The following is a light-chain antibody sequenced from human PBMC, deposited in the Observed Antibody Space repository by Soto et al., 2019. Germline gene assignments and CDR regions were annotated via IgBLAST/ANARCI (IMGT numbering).Light chain of an antibody. Sequence: DIQMTQSPSSLSASVGDRVTITCRASQSISSYLNWYQQKPGKAPKLLIYAASSLQSGVPSRFSGSGSGTDFTLTISRREPEDFAVYYCQQYGSSPRYTFGQGTK. CDR1: QSISSY. CDR2: AAS. CDR3: QQYGSSPRYT. V-gene: IGKV1-39*01. J-gene: IGKJ2*01.